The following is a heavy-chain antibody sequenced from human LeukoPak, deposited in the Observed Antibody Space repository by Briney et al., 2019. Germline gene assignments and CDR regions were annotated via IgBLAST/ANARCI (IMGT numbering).Heavy chain of an antibody. CDR3: ARWGYDSSGSYWDN. D-gene: IGHD3-22*01. V-gene: IGHV3-53*01. Sequence: GGSLRLSCAASGFTVSSNYMSWVRQAPGKGLEWVSVIYSGGSTYYADSVKGRFTISRDNSKNTVSLQMNSLRADDTAVYYCARWGYDSSGSYWDNWGQGTLVTVSS. CDR2: IYSGGST. CDR1: GFTVSSNY. J-gene: IGHJ4*02.